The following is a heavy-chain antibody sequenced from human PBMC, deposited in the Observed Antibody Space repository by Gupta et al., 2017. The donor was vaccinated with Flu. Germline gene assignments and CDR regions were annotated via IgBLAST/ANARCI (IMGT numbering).Heavy chain of an antibody. V-gene: IGHV3-15*01. CDR3: TTDLHYYGSGSYYNADYDAFDI. J-gene: IGHJ3*02. CDR1: GFTFSNAW. Sequence: EVQLVESGGGLVKPGGSLRLSCAASGFTFSNAWMSWVRQAPGKGLEWVGRIKSKTDGGTTDYAAPVKGRFTISRDDSKNTLYLQMNSLKTEDTAVYYCTTDLHYYGSGSYYNADYDAFDIWGQGTMVTVSS. CDR2: IKSKTDGGTT. D-gene: IGHD3-10*01.